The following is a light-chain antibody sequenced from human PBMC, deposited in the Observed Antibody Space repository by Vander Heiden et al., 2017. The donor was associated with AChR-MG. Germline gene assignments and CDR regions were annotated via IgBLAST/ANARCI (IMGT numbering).Light chain of an antibody. J-gene: IGLJ2*01. CDR3: QAWDSGSDPVA. CDR1: NIGSKN. CDR2: DNS. V-gene: IGLV3-21*02. Sequence: SYVLTQQPSVSVAPGRTATITCGGNNIGSKNGHWYQQKPGQAPVFVGYDNSDRPSGIPERFSGSNSGNTANLTISRAEVEDEADYYCQAWDSGSDPVALGGGTKLTGL.